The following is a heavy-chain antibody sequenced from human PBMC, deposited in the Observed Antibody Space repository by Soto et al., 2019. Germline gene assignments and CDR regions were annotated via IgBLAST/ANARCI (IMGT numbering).Heavy chain of an antibody. CDR2: INPSRGTT. D-gene: IGHD6-6*01. CDR1: GYTFSRYY. V-gene: IGHV1-46*01. Sequence: QVQLVQSGAEVKKPGASVEVSCKASGYTFSRYYLHWLRQAPGQGLEWMGIINPSRGTTTYAQKFRGRFTMTSDTSTSIVYMDLSSLTSEDTAVYYCARDLNLIAERPYMLGSDWFDAWGQGTLVAVSS. CDR3: ARDLNLIAERPYMLGSDWFDA. J-gene: IGHJ5*02.